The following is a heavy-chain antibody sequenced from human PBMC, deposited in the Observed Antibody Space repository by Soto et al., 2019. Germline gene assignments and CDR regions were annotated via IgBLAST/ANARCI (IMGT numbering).Heavy chain of an antibody. CDR3: ASRKDGYNLVLDY. V-gene: IGHV4-39*01. Sequence: PSETLSLTCIVSGGSISGSPNYWGWIRQPPGKGLEWIANIYYSGHSYYNPSLKSRATISVDTSRNQFSLKLISMTAADTAVYFCASRKDGYNLVLDYWGQGTLVTVSS. CDR1: GGSISGSPNY. CDR2: IYYSGHS. J-gene: IGHJ4*02. D-gene: IGHD2-21*01.